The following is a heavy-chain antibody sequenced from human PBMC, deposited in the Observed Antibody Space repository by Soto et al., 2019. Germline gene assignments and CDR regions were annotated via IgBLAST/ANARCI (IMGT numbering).Heavy chain of an antibody. CDR2: ISSSSSYI. CDR3: ARDLARPYYYDSSGYYHDY. CDR1: GFTFSSYS. J-gene: IGHJ4*02. Sequence: PGGSLRLSCAVSGFTFSSYSMNWVRQAPGKGLEWVSSISSSSSYIYYADSVKGRFTISRDNAKNSLYLQMNSLRAEDTAVYYCARDLARPYYYDSSGYYHDYWGQGTLVTVSS. D-gene: IGHD3-22*01. V-gene: IGHV3-21*01.